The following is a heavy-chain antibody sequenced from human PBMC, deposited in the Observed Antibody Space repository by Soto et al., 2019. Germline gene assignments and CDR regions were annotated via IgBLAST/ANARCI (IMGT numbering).Heavy chain of an antibody. Sequence: GGSLRLSCAGSGFTFSNYAMSWVRQAPGKGLAWVSAISGSGTNTYDADSVKGRFTISRDNSKNTLYLQMSGLRAGVTAVNYCARDSPYNVSSPDYFDCWGQGILVTVSS. J-gene: IGHJ4*02. CDR2: ISGSGTNT. D-gene: IGHD1-20*01. V-gene: IGHV3-23*01. CDR1: GFTFSNYA. CDR3: ARDSPYNVSSPDYFDC.